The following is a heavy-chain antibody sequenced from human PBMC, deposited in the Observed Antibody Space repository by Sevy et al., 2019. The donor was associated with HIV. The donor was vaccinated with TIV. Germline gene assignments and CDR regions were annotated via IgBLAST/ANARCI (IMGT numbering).Heavy chain of an antibody. Sequence: LETLSLTCAVYVDSFNGHYWSWVRQVPGRGLEWIGEVDHTGNINYNPAFDNRLAISVNRPKNQFSLNLTSLTAADTAVYYWAGEPIEAPGRGYFDIWGHGNRVTVSS. CDR2: VDHTGNI. V-gene: IGHV4-34*01. D-gene: IGHD6-13*01. CDR1: VDSFNGHY. CDR3: AGEPIEAPGRGYFDI. J-gene: IGHJ4*03.